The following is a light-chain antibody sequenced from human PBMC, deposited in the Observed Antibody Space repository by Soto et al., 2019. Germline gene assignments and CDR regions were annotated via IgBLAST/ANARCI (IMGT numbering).Light chain of an antibody. J-gene: IGKJ4*01. CDR3: QQLYSYPLT. Sequence: EIVMTQSPATLSVSPGERATLSCRASQSVSSNLAWYQQKPGQAPRLLIYGASTRATGIPARFSGSGSGTEFTLTISSLQSEDFATYFCQQLYSYPLTFGGGTTVEF. V-gene: IGKV3-15*01. CDR1: QSVSSN. CDR2: GAS.